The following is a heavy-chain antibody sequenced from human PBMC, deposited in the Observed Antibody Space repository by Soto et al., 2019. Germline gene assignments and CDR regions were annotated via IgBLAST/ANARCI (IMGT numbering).Heavy chain of an antibody. Sequence: PGGSLRLSCAASGFTFSSYALGWVRQGPGKGLEWVSGISGSGDSKHYSDSLKGRFTISRDNSKNTLFLQMNSLRAEDTAVYYCAKSHDTSAYYLSIDSWGQGTQVTVSS. CDR3: AKSHDTSAYYLSIDS. CDR2: ISGSGDSK. CDR1: GFTFSSYA. J-gene: IGHJ4*02. D-gene: IGHD3-22*01. V-gene: IGHV3-23*01.